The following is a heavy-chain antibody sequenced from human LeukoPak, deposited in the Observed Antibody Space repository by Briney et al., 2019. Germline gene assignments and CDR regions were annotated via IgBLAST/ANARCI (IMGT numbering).Heavy chain of an antibody. D-gene: IGHD3-22*01. CDR3: TTDQSIWGTMIDY. V-gene: IGHV3-15*01. Sequence: TPGGSLRLSCAAPGFTFSNAWMSWVRQAPGKGLEWVGRIKSKTDGGTTDYAAPVKGRFTISRDDSKNTLYLQMNSLKTEDTAVYHCTTDQSIWGTMIDYWGQGTLVTVSS. CDR2: IKSKTDGGTT. CDR1: GFTFSNAW. J-gene: IGHJ4*02.